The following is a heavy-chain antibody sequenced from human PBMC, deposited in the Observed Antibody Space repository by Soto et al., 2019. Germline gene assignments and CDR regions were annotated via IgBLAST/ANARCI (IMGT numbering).Heavy chain of an antibody. CDR3: AREDKVAGGNFELDY. V-gene: IGHV1-18*01. CDR2: ISAYNGNT. Sequence: ASVKVSCKASGYTFTSYGISWVRQAPGQGLEWMGWISAYNGNTNYAQKLQGRVTMTTDTSTSTAYMELRSLRSDDTAVYYCAREDKVAGGNFELDYWGQGTLVTVSS. J-gene: IGHJ4*02. D-gene: IGHD2-21*02. CDR1: GYTFTSYG.